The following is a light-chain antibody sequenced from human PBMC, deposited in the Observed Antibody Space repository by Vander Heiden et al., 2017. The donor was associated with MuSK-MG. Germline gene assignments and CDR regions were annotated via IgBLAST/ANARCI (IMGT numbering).Light chain of an antibody. J-gene: IGKJ3*01. CDR3: QQDDDFPFT. CDR2: DAS. V-gene: IGKV1-33*01. CDR1: HDINNY. Sequence: DIQMTQSPSSLSASIGDTVTISCLASHDINNYLNWYQQKPGKAPNLLIFDASNLEAGVPSRFRGSGSGTHFTLTISGLQPEDFATYYCQQDDDFPFTFGHGTKVDIK.